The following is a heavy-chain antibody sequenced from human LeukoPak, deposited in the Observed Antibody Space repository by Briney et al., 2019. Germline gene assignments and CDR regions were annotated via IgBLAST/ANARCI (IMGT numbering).Heavy chain of an antibody. Sequence: APVKVSCKASGYTFTGYYMHWVRQAPGQGLEWMGWINPNSGGTNYAQKFQGRVTKTRDTSISTAYMELSRLRSDDTAVYYCARDGRFGDKSWFDPWGQGTLVTVSS. CDR3: ARDGRFGDKSWFDP. D-gene: IGHD3-10*01. V-gene: IGHV1-2*02. CDR1: GYTFTGYY. J-gene: IGHJ5*02. CDR2: INPNSGGT.